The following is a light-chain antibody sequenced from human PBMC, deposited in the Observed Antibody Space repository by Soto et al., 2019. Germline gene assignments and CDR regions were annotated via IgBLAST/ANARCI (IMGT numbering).Light chain of an antibody. J-gene: IGKJ4*01. V-gene: IGKV1-6*01. CDR1: QGIRND. Sequence: AIQMTQFPSSLSASVGDRVTITCRASQGIRNDLGWYQQKPGKAPKLLISAASTLQIGVPSRFSGSGFGTDFTLTISSLQPEDFATYYCLQDYDYPLTFGGGTKVEIK. CDR3: LQDYDYPLT. CDR2: AAS.